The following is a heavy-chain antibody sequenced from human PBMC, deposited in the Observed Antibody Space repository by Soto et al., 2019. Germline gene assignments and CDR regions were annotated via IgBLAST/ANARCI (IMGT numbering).Heavy chain of an antibody. V-gene: IGHV1-69*01. CDR2: IIPIFGTA. CDR3: ARDKGRRSSGWGGAFDI. J-gene: IGHJ3*02. D-gene: IGHD6-19*01. CDR1: GGTFSSYA. Sequence: QVQLVQSGAEVKKPGSSVKVSCKASGGTFSSYAISWVRQAPGQVLEWMGGIIPIFGTANYAQKFQGIVTITADESTGIADMELSSLRSEDTAVYYCARDKGRRSSGWGGAFDIWGQGTMVTVSS.